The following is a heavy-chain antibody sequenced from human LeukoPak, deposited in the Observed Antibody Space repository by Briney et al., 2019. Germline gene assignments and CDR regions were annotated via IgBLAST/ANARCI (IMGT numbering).Heavy chain of an antibody. CDR3: ASNTAPPEDYYYGMDV. CDR1: GGSMSNIYY. J-gene: IGHJ6*02. V-gene: IGHV4-39*07. D-gene: IGHD1-14*01. CDR2: IFYSGIT. Sequence: SETLSLTCNVSGGSMSNIYYWGWIRQPPGKGLEWIGNIFYSGITYYNPSLRSRVTISVDKSKNQFSLKLSSVTAADTAVYYCASNTAPPEDYYYGMDVWGQGTTVTVSS.